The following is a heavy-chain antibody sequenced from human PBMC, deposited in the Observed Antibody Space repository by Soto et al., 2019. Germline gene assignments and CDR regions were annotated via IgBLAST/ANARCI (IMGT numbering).Heavy chain of an antibody. J-gene: IGHJ4*02. D-gene: IGHD3-22*01. CDR1: GGSISSGDYY. CDR3: ARYYDSSGSFDY. CDR2: IYYSGST. Sequence: SETLSLTCTVSGGSISSGDYYWSWIRQPPGKGLEWIGYIYYSGSTYYNQSLKSRVTISVDTSKNQFSLKLSSVTAADTAVYYCARYYDSSGSFDYWGQGTLVTVSS. V-gene: IGHV4-30-4*01.